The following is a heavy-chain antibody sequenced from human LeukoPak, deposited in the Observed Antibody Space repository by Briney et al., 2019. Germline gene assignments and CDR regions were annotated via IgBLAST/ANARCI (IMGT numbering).Heavy chain of an antibody. D-gene: IGHD1-26*01. J-gene: IGHJ6*02. CDR2: IYYSGST. V-gene: IGHV4-59*08. CDR3: ARLVGATDYYYYYGMDV. Sequence: ETLSLTCTVSCGSIRNHYWSWIRQPPGKGLEWIGYIYYSGSTNYNPSLKSRVTISVDTSKNQFSLRLSSVTAADTAVYYCARLVGATDYYYYYGMDVWGQGTTVTVSS. CDR1: CGSIRNHY.